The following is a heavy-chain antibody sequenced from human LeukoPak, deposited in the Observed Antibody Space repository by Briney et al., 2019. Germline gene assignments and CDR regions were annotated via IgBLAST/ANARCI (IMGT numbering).Heavy chain of an antibody. CDR1: GFXFSRYA. D-gene: IGHD5-12*01. CDR3: ARDCYSGYGFNCPGDY. Sequence: GGSLRLSCAASGFXFSRYAIHWVRQAPGKGLEYVSAISSNGGTTYYANSVKGRFTISRDNSKNTLYLQMGSLRTEDMAVYYCARDCYSGYGFNCPGDYWGQGTLVTVSS. J-gene: IGHJ4*02. CDR2: ISSNGGTT. V-gene: IGHV3-64*01.